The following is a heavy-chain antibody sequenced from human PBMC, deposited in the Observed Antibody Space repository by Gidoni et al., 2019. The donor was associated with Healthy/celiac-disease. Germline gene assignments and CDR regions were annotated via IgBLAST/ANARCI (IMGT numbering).Heavy chain of an antibody. J-gene: IGHJ4*02. D-gene: IGHD3-22*01. CDR1: SSYA. Sequence: SSYAMHWVRQAPGKGLEWVAVISYDGSNKYYADSVKGRFTISRDNSKNTLYLQMNSLRAEDTAVYYCARDKPVVPYYYDSNGGGDWGQGTLVTVSS. V-gene: IGHV3-30-3*01. CDR3: ARDKPVVPYYYDSNGGGD. CDR2: ISYDGSNK.